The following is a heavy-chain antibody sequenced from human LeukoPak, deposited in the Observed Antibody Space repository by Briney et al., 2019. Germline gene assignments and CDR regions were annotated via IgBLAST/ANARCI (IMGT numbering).Heavy chain of an antibody. CDR2: VYSGGST. D-gene: IGHD2-8*01. CDR3: ARAPPAVLIDTYG. J-gene: IGHJ4*02. V-gene: IGHV3-66*01. Sequence: GGSLRLSCTASGFIVTNNYINWVRQAPGKGLEWVSLVYSGGSTYYADSVKGRFTISRDNSKNMVYLQMNSLGAEDTAMYYCARAPPAVLIDTYGGGKGTLVTVSS. CDR1: GFIVTNNY.